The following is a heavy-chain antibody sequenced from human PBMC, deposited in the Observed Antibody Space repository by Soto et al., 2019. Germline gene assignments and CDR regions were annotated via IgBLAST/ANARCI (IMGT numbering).Heavy chain of an antibody. CDR3: ARDLGGYSSSWYKGLGY. CDR2: IYSGGST. Sequence: EVQLVESGGGLVQPGGSLRFSCAASGFTVSSNYMSWVRQAPGKGLEWVSVIYSGGSTYYADSVKGRFTISRDNSKNTLYLQKNSLRAEDTAVYYCARDLGGYSSSWYKGLGYWGQGTLVTVSS. J-gene: IGHJ4*02. CDR1: GFTVSSNY. V-gene: IGHV3-66*01. D-gene: IGHD6-13*01.